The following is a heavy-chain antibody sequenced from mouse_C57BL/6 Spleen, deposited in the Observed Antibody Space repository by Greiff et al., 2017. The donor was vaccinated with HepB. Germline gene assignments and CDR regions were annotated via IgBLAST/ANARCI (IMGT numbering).Heavy chain of an antibody. CDR2: INPNNGGT. CDR1: GYTFTDYN. J-gene: IGHJ1*03. V-gene: IGHV1-22*01. Sequence: EVKLMESGPELVKPGASVKMSCKASGYTFTDYNMHWVKQSHGKSLEWIGYINPNNGGTSYNQKFKGKATLTVNKSSSTAYMELRSLTSEDSAVYYCAWKASWYFDVWGTGTTVTVSS. D-gene: IGHD6-1*01. CDR3: AWKASWYFDV.